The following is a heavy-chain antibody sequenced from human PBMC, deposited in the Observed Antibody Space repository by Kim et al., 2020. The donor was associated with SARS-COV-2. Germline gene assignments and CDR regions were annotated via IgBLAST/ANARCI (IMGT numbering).Heavy chain of an antibody. V-gene: IGHV3-30*18. Sequence: GGSLRLSCAASGFTFSSYGMHWVRQAPGKGLEWVAVISYDGSNKYYADSVKGRFTISRDNSKNTLYLQMNSLRAEDTAVYYCAKDTSGWYGSTLQHWGKG. CDR3: AKDTSGWYGSTLQH. D-gene: IGHD6-19*01. CDR1: GFTFSSYG. J-gene: IGHJ1*01. CDR2: ISYDGSNK.